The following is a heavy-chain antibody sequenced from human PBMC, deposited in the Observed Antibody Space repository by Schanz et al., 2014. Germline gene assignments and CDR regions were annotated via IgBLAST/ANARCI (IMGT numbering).Heavy chain of an antibody. CDR3: AKNWKGHHITGRPGWSDGMDV. J-gene: IGHJ6*02. CDR1: GFTVNTNY. V-gene: IGHV3-53*01. D-gene: IGHD6-6*01. Sequence: VQLVESGGGLIQPGGSLRLSCAVSGFTVNTNYMSWVRQAPGKGLEWISSMYINSGSTQYADSVKGRFIISRDSSKNTLFLQMNSLRAEDTAEYYCAKNWKGHHITGRPGWSDGMDVWGQGTTVTVSS. CDR2: MYINSGST.